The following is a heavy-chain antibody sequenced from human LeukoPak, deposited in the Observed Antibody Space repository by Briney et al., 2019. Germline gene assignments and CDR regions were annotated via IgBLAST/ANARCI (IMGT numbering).Heavy chain of an antibody. CDR3: AREARYHQNFDY. D-gene: IGHD3-9*01. Sequence: GSSVKVSCKASGGTFSSYAISWVRQAPGQGLEWMGGIIPIFGTANYAQKLQGRVTITADESTSTAYVELSSLRSEDTAVYYCAREARYHQNFDYWGQGTLVTVSS. V-gene: IGHV1-69*01. CDR1: GGTFSSYA. J-gene: IGHJ4*02. CDR2: IIPIFGTA.